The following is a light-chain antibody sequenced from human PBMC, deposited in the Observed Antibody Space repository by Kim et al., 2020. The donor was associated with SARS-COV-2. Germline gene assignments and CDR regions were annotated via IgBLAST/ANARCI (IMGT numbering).Light chain of an antibody. CDR2: AAS. J-gene: IGKJ2*01. CDR1: KSISSY. V-gene: IGKV1-39*01. Sequence: SASVGDRVTITCRASKSISSYLNWYQQKPGKAPKLLIYAASSLQSGVPSRFSGSGSGTDFTLTISSLQPEDFATDYCQQSYSTHHTFGQETKLEI. CDR3: QQSYSTHHT.